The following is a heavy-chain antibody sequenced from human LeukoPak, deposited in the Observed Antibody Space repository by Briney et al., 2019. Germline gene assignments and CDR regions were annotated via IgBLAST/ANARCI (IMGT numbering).Heavy chain of an antibody. CDR3: ARDSEAHHYESSGYYGAAFDI. CDR1: GGSISSGPYY. J-gene: IGHJ3*02. Sequence: SETLSLTCTVSGGSISSGPYYWGWIRQPPGKGLEWIGTIYYSGNIYYTSSLKSRVTISVDTSKNQFSLKLTSVTAADTAVYYCARDSEAHHYESSGYYGAAFDIWGQGTMVTVSS. CDR2: IYYSGNI. V-gene: IGHV4-39*02. D-gene: IGHD3-22*01.